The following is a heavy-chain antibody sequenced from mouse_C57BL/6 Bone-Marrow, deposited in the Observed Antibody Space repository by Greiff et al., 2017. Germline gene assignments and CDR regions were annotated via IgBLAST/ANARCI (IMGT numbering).Heavy chain of an antibody. D-gene: IGHD1-1*01. CDR2: IDPEDGET. J-gene: IGHJ4*01. Sequence: EVQLQQSGAELVKPGASVKLSCTASGFNIKDYYMHWVKQRTEQGLEWIGRIDPEDGETKYDPKFHGKATITADTSSNTAYLQLSSLTSEDTAVYYCARGSVYGSSLDAMDYWGQGTSVTVSS. CDR1: GFNIKDYY. CDR3: ARGSVYGSSLDAMDY. V-gene: IGHV14-2*01.